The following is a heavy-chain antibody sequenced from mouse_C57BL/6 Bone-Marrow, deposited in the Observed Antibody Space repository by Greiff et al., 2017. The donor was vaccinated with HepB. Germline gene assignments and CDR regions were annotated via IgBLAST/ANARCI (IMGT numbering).Heavy chain of an antibody. J-gene: IGHJ4*01. CDR3: TTGDYDYAMDY. Sequence: VQLQQSGAELVRPGASVKLSCTASGFNIKDDYMHWVKQRPEQGLEWIGWIDPENGDTEYASKFQGKATITADTSSNTAYLQLSSLTSEDTAVYYCTTGDYDYAMDYWGQGTSVTVSS. V-gene: IGHV14-4*01. CDR2: IDPENGDT. CDR1: GFNIKDDY. D-gene: IGHD2-4*01.